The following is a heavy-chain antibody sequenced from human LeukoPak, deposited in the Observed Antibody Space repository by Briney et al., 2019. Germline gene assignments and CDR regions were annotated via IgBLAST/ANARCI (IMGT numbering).Heavy chain of an antibody. V-gene: IGHV3-73*01. Sequence: GGSLKLSCAASGFTFSGSAMHWVRQASGKGLEWVGRIRSRANSYATAYAASVKGRFTISRDDSKNTAYLQMNSLKTEDTAVYYCAKDRAQWLGTRLFYWGQGTLVTVSS. CDR1: GFTFSGSA. CDR3: AKDRAQWLGTRLFY. J-gene: IGHJ4*02. D-gene: IGHD6-19*01. CDR2: IRSRANSYAT.